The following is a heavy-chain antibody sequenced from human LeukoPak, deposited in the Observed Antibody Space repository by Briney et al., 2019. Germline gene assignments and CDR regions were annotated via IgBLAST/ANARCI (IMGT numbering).Heavy chain of an antibody. J-gene: IGHJ4*02. V-gene: IGHV4-59*01. D-gene: IGHD3-16*01. Sequence: SETLSPTCTVSGGSISSYYWSWIWQPPGQGLEWIGYIYYSGITNYNPSLKSRVTISVDTSKNQFSLKLSTVTAADTAVYYCARVGDYALKDWGQGTLVTVSS. CDR1: GGSISSYY. CDR2: IYYSGIT. CDR3: ARVGDYALKD.